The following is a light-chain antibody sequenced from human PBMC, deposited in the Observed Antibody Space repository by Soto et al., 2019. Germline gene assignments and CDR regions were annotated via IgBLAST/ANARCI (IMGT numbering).Light chain of an antibody. J-gene: IGLJ1*01. CDR2: DVS. Sequence: QSALTQPASVSGSPGQSITISCTGTSSDVGGYNYVYWYQQHPGKDPKRMIYDVSNRPSGVSNRFSGSKSGNTASLTISGLEAEEEADYYCSSYTSSSTLLYVFGTGTKVTVL. V-gene: IGLV2-14*01. CDR3: SSYTSSSTLLYV. CDR1: SSDVGGYNY.